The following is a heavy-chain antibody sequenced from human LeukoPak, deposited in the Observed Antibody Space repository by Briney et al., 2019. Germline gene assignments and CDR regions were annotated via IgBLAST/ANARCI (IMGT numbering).Heavy chain of an antibody. Sequence: ASVNVSCKASGYTFTGYYMHWVRQAPGQGLEWMGWINPNSDGTNYAQKFQGRVTMTRDTSISTAYMELSRLRSDDTAVYYCARERITMVRGVIISAEGLDYWGQGALVTVSS. CDR1: GYTFTGYY. CDR2: INPNSDGT. CDR3: ARERITMVRGVIISAEGLDY. V-gene: IGHV1-2*02. J-gene: IGHJ4*02. D-gene: IGHD3-10*01.